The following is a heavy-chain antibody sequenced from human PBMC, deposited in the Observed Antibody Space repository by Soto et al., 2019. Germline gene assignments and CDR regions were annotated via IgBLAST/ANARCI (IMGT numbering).Heavy chain of an antibody. J-gene: IGHJ2*01. Sequence: QVQLVQSGAEVKKYGSSVKVSCKASGGTFSRYAISWVRQAPGQGLEWMGGITPMFGTANYAQKFQGRVTIAADESTRPAYMELSSLRSDDTAVYYCAQTLGLAVAGPGRFDLWGRGTLVTVSS. V-gene: IGHV1-69*12. CDR2: ITPMFGTA. CDR3: AQTLGLAVAGPGRFDL. CDR1: GGTFSRYA. D-gene: IGHD6-19*01.